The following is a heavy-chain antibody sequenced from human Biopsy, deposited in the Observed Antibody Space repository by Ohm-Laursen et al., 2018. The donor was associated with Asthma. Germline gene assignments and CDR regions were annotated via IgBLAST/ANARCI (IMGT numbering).Heavy chain of an antibody. Sequence: SLRLSCTASGFTFSDYDLHWVRQAPGKGLEWVAVISYDGTNKDYADSVKGRFTFSRDNSQNTLSLEMNSLRVEDTAVYYCARDLRSDNWNPWGMDVWGLGTTVTVAS. D-gene: IGHD1-20*01. CDR1: GFTFSDYD. CDR2: ISYDGTNK. CDR3: ARDLRSDNWNPWGMDV. V-gene: IGHV3-30-3*01. J-gene: IGHJ6*02.